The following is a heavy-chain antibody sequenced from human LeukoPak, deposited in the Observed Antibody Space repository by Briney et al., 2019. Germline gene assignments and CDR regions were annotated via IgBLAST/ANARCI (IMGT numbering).Heavy chain of an antibody. Sequence: GGSLRLSCAASGFTFSTYGMHWVRQAPGKGLEWVAVIWSDGSNKYYADSVKGRFTISRDNSKNTLYLQMNSLRAEDTAVYSCARASGPFDYWGQGTLVTISS. CDR1: GFTFSTYG. V-gene: IGHV3-33*01. J-gene: IGHJ4*02. D-gene: IGHD3-10*01. CDR2: IWSDGSNK. CDR3: ARASGPFDY.